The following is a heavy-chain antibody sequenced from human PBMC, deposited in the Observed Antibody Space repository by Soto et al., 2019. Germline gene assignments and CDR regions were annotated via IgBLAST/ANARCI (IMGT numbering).Heavy chain of an antibody. CDR3: ARKSSSSYFDY. CDR2: IYYSGST. Sequence: SETLSLTCTVSGGSISSYYWSWLRQPPGKGLEWIGYIYYSGSTNYNPSLKSRVTISVDTSKNQFSLKLSSVTAADTAVYYCARKSSSSYFDYWGQGTLVTVSS. V-gene: IGHV4-59*08. CDR1: GGSISSYY. D-gene: IGHD6-6*01. J-gene: IGHJ4*02.